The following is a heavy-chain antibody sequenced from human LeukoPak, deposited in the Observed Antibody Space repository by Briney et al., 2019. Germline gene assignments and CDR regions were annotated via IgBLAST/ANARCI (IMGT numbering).Heavy chain of an antibody. CDR1: GGSFSGYY. CDR3: ARGLEAAVDY. V-gene: IGHV4-34*01. Sequence: SETLSLTCAVYGGSFSGYYWSWIRQPPGKGLEWIGEINHSGSTNYNPSLKSRVTISVDTSKNQFSLKLSSVAAADTAVYYCARGLEAAVDYWGQGTLSPSPQ. CDR2: INHSGST. J-gene: IGHJ4*02. D-gene: IGHD6-13*01.